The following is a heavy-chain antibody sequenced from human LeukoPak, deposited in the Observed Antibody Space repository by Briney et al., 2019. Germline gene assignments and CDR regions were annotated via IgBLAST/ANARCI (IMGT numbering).Heavy chain of an antibody. J-gene: IGHJ4*02. CDR1: GGSFSGYY. V-gene: IGHV4-34*01. CDR3: ARLRGNHYDSSGYSRALDY. CDR2: INHSGST. Sequence: SETLSLTCAVYGGSFSGYYWSWIRQPPGKGLEGIGEINHSGSTNYNPSLKSRVTISVDTSKNQFSLKLSSVTAADTAVYSCARLRGNHYDSSGYSRALDYWGQGTLVTVSS. D-gene: IGHD3-22*01.